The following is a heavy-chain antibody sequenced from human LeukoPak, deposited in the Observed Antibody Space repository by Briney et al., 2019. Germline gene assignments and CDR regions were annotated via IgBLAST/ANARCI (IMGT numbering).Heavy chain of an antibody. CDR1: GFTFSNYD. D-gene: IGHD6-13*01. CDR3: ASSPAYSSSWYAIDN. Sequence: GGSLRLSCAASGFTFSNYDMNWVRRAAGKGLEWVSGIGTAGDTYYPASVKGRFTISRENAKNSLYLQMNSLSAGDTAVYYCASSPAYSSSWYAIDNWGQGTLVTVSS. J-gene: IGHJ4*02. V-gene: IGHV3-13*01. CDR2: IGTAGDT.